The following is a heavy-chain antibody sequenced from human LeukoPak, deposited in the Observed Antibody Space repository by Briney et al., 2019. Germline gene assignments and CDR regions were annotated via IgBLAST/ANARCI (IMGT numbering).Heavy chain of an antibody. D-gene: IGHD3-22*01. CDR1: GGSFSGYY. J-gene: IGHJ3*02. CDR2: INHSGST. Sequence: SETLSLTCAVYGGSFSGYYWSWIRQPPGKGLEWIGEINHSGSTNYNPSLKSRVTISVDTSKNQFSLKLSSVTAADTAVYYCARGDSSGYEPYAFDIWGQGTMVTVSS. CDR3: ARGDSSGYEPYAFDI. V-gene: IGHV4-34*01.